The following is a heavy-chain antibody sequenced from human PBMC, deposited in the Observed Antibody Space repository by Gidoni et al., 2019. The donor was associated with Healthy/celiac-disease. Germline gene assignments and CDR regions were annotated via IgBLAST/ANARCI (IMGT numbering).Heavy chain of an antibody. J-gene: IGHJ4*02. CDR1: GFTFSDYY. D-gene: IGHD3-10*01. Sequence: QVQLVASGGGLVKPGGSLRLSCAASGFTFSDYYMSWIRQAPGKGLEWVSYISSSSSYTNSADFVKGRFTISRDNAKNSLYLQMNSLRAEDTAVYYCGRYYYGSGSYFYFDYWGQGTLVTVSS. CDR2: ISSSSSYT. V-gene: IGHV3-11*05. CDR3: GRYYYGSGSYFYFDY.